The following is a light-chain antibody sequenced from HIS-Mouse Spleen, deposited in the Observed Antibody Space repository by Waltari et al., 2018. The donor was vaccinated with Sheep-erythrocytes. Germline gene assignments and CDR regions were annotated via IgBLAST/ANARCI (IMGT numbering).Light chain of an antibody. CDR2: DVS. CDR1: SSDVGGYNY. CDR3: CSYAGSYNHV. V-gene: IGLV2-11*01. Sequence: QSALTQPRSVSGSPGQSVTISCTGTSSDVGGYNYVSWYQQHPGQAPNLMLYDVSKRPAGVPDHFSGSKSGNTASLTISGLQAEDEADYYCCSYAGSYNHVFATGTKVTVL. J-gene: IGLJ1*01.